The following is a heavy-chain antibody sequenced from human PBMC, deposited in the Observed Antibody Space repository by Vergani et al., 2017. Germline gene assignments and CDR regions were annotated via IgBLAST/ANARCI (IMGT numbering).Heavy chain of an antibody. CDR1: GGSSSSYY. CDR2: ISYSGST. Sequence: QVQLPESGPGLVKPSETLSLTCTVSGGSSSSYYWSWIRQPPGKGLEWIGYISYSGSTNYNPSLKSRVTISVDTSKNQFSLKLSSVTAADTAVYYCATQYYDILTGYSIFDYWGQGTLVTVSS. J-gene: IGHJ4*02. CDR3: ATQYYDILTGYSIFDY. V-gene: IGHV4-59*12. D-gene: IGHD3-9*01.